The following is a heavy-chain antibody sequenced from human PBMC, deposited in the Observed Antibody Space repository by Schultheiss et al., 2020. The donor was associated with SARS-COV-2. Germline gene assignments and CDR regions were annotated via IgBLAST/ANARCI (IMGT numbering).Heavy chain of an antibody. CDR1: GYSFTSYW. Sequence: GGSLRLSCKGSGYSFTSYWIGWVRQMPGKGLEWMGIIYPGDSDTRYSPSFQGQVTISADKSISTAYLQWSSLKASDTAMYYCARRGYYDSSGYYYDSGVDPWGQGTLVTV. V-gene: IGHV5-51*01. CDR2: IYPGDSDT. D-gene: IGHD3-22*01. J-gene: IGHJ5*02. CDR3: ARRGYYDSSGYYYDSGVDP.